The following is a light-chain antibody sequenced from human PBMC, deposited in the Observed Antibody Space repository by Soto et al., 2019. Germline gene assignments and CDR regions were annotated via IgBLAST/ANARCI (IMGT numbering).Light chain of an antibody. CDR3: SLYISGSTYV. J-gene: IGLJ1*01. CDR1: SSDVGAYNY. CDR2: EVT. Sequence: QSVLTQPASVSGSPGQSITISCTGTSSDVGAYNYVSWYQHHPGKVPKLLIYEVTNRPSGVSDRFSGSKSGNTASLTISGLQAEDEADYYCSLYISGSTYVFGTGTKVTVL. V-gene: IGLV2-14*01.